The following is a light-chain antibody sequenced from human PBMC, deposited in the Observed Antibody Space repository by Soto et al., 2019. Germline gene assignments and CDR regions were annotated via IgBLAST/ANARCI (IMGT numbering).Light chain of an antibody. V-gene: IGLV2-14*01. Sequence: QFALTQPASVCGSPGQSITISCTGTSSDVGGYNYVSWYQQHPGKAPKLMIYEVSNRPSGVSNRFSGSKSGNTASLTISGLQAEDEADYYCSSYTSSSTLVFGGGTKVTV. CDR2: EVS. J-gene: IGLJ2*01. CDR1: SSDVGGYNY. CDR3: SSYTSSSTLV.